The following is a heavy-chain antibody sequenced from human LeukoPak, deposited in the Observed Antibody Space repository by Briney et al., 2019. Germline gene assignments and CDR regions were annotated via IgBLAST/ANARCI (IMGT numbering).Heavy chain of an antibody. V-gene: IGHV4-39*07. CDR1: DDSISSSSYY. CDR3: SREVPYSSSSGGYYYYYYMDV. J-gene: IGHJ6*03. CDR2: IYFSGTT. Sequence: SETLSLTCTVSDDSISSSSYYWGWIRQPPGKGLEWIGSIYFSGTTYYNPSLKSRVTISIDTSKNHFSLKLSSVTAADTAVYYCSREVPYSSSSGGYYYYYYMDVWGKGTTVTVSS. D-gene: IGHD6-6*01.